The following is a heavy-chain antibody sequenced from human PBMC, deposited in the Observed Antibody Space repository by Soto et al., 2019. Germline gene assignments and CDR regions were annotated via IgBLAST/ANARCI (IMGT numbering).Heavy chain of an antibody. CDR2: IYHSGTT. CDR3: ARVAGDGWYDV. V-gene: IGHV4-30-2*01. CDR1: GGSVTSGGYS. J-gene: IGHJ4*02. Sequence: QLQLQESGSGLVKPSQTLSLTCAVSGGSVTSGGYSWSWIRQPPGKGLEWIGNIYHSGTTYYNPSLKSRVTMSVDKSKHQFFLELTSVTAADTAVYYCARVAGDGWYDVWGQGTLVTVSS. D-gene: IGHD6-19*01.